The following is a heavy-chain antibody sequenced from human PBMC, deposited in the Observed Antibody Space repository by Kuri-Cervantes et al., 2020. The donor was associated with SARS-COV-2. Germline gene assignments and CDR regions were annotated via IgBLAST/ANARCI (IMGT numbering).Heavy chain of an antibody. CDR1: GGTFSSYA. CDR2: IIPIFGTA. D-gene: IGHD2-21*01. J-gene: IGHJ3*02. V-gene: IGHV1-69*13. Sequence: SVKVSCKASGGTFSSYAISWVRQAPGQGLEWMGRIIPIFGTANYAQKFQGRVTITADESTSTAYMELSSLRSEDTAVYYCARDAYCGGDCYWLAFDIWGQGTMVTVSS. CDR3: ARDAYCGGDCYWLAFDI.